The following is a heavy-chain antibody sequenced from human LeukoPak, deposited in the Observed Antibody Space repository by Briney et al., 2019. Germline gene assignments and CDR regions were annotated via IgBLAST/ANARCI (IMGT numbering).Heavy chain of an antibody. CDR2: INPSGGST. CDR3: ARGVVVVAATKASPFDY. V-gene: IGHV1-46*03. CDR1: GYTFTSYY. D-gene: IGHD2-15*01. J-gene: IGHJ4*02. Sequence: ASVKVSCKASGYTFTSYYMHWVRQAPGQGLEWMGIINPSGGSTSYAQKFQGRVTMTRDTSTSTVYMEPSSLRSEDTAVYYCARGVVVVAATKASPFDYWGQGTLVTVSS.